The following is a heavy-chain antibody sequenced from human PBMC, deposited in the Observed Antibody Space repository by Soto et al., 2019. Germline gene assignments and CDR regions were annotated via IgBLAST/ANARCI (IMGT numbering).Heavy chain of an antibody. CDR2: INPSGGNT. Sequence: QVQLVQSGAEVKKPGASVKVSCKASGYTFTNYYMHWVRQAPGQGLEWMGIINPSGGNTSYAQKFQGRVTMTRDTSTSTVYMELSSLRSEDTAVYYCAREAYSSGFFDLWGRGTLVTVSS. CDR1: GYTFTNYY. J-gene: IGHJ2*01. V-gene: IGHV1-46*03. D-gene: IGHD6-19*01. CDR3: AREAYSSGFFDL.